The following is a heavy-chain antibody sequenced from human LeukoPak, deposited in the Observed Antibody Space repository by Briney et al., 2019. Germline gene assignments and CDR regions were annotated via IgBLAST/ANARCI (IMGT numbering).Heavy chain of an antibody. V-gene: IGHV4-39*07. CDR1: GGSISSSSYY. J-gene: IGHJ5*02. CDR3: ARENGSSAGSSHWFDP. Sequence: SETLSLTCTVSGGSISSSSYYWGWIRQPPGKGLEWIGSIYYSGSTYYNPSLKRRVTISVDTSKNQFSLKLSSVTAADTAVYYCARENGSSAGSSHWFDPWGQGTLVTVSS. D-gene: IGHD6-6*01. CDR2: IYYSGST.